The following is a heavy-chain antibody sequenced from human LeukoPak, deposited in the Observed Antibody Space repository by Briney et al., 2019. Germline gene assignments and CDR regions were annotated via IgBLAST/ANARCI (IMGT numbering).Heavy chain of an antibody. Sequence: SETLSLSCAVSGGSMSVHYWSWIRQTPGKGLEWIGHISYTGATTYNPSLTSPVTILVDTSKTQFPLRLTYVTAAATADYFCARIYLVYYGSESYKYYFDYWGQGMLVTVSS. CDR1: GGSMSVHY. CDR3: ARIYLVYYGSESYKYYFDY. CDR2: ISYTGAT. J-gene: IGHJ4*02. V-gene: IGHV4-59*11. D-gene: IGHD3-10*01.